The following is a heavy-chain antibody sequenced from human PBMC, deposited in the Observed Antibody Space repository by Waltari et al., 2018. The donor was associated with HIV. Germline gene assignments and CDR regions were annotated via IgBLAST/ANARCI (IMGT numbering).Heavy chain of an antibody. V-gene: IGHV1-2*06. D-gene: IGHD3-10*01. CDR1: RYTFTGYY. Sequence: QVQLLQSGAEVKKPGSSVKVFCKASRYTFTGYYMHGVRQAPGPGLEWMGRINPNSGGTNYAQKFQGRVTMTRDTSISTAYMDLSRLRSDDTAVYYCARWRHYGSGSYAFDIWGQGTMVTVSS. CDR3: ARWRHYGSGSYAFDI. CDR2: INPNSGGT. J-gene: IGHJ3*02.